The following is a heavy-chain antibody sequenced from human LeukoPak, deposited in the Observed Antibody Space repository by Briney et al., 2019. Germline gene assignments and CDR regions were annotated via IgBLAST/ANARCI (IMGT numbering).Heavy chain of an antibody. D-gene: IGHD3-22*01. CDR2: IWYDGSNQ. J-gene: IGHJ4*02. CDR3: ARDIDYDTSSPDY. V-gene: IGHV3-33*01. CDR1: GFTFSSYG. Sequence: PGRSLRLSCAASGFTFSSYGMHWVRQAPGKGLEWVAIIWYDGSNQYYADSVKGRFTISRDNSKNTVYLQMNSLTAEDTAVYYCARDIDYDTSSPDYWGQGTLVTVSS.